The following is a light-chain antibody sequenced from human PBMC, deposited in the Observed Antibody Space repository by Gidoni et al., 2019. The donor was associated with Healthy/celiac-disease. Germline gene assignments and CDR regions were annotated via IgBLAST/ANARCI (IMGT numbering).Light chain of an antibody. CDR3: QQYYSFPPT. V-gene: IGKV1D-8*01. CDR1: QGISSY. Sequence: VIWMTQSPSLLSASTGDRVTISCRVSQGISSYLAWYQQKPGKAPELLIYAASTLQSWVPSRFSGIGSGTDFTLSISCLQSEDFATYYCQQYYSFPPTFGQWTKVEIK. CDR2: AAS. J-gene: IGKJ1*01.